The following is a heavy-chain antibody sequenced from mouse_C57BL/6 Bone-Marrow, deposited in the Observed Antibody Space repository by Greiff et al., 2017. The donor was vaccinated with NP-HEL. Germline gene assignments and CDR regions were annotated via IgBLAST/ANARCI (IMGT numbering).Heavy chain of an antibody. CDR1: GFSLTSYG. CDR3: ARSTMVTTDFAY. CDR2: IWSGGST. Sequence: QVQLKESGPGLVQPSQSLSITCTVSGFSLTSYGVHWVRPSPGKGLEWLGVIWSGGSTDYNAAFISRLSISKDNSKSQVFFKMNSLQADDTAIYYCARSTMVTTDFAYWGQGTLVTVSA. J-gene: IGHJ3*01. D-gene: IGHD2-2*01. V-gene: IGHV2-2*01.